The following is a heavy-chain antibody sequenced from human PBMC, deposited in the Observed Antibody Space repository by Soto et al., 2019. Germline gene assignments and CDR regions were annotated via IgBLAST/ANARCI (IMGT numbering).Heavy chain of an antibody. Sequence: PGESLNISCKGSGYSFTSYWIGWVRQMPGKGLEWMGIIYPGDSDTRYSPSFQGQVTISADKSISTAYLQWSSLKASDTAMYYCARQRSTSSSWYIDYGMDVWGQGTTVTVSS. V-gene: IGHV5-51*01. CDR1: GYSFTSYW. CDR3: ARQRSTSSSWYIDYGMDV. D-gene: IGHD6-13*01. J-gene: IGHJ6*02. CDR2: IYPGDSDT.